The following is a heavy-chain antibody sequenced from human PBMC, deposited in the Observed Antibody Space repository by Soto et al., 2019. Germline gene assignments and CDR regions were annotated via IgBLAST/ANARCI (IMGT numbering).Heavy chain of an antibody. V-gene: IGHV3-23*01. D-gene: IGHD3-16*01. CDR2: MTGSGGDI. Sequence: SLSLSCAASGFSFSRYAMVWVSQAKGKGQEWVAGMTGSGGDIRYADSVKGRFTISKDNSKNTLYLQMNSLRAEDTAIYYCAKDAVYYDGLWLVANWGQG. CDR3: AKDAVYYDGLWLVAN. CDR1: GFSFSRYA. J-gene: IGHJ4*02.